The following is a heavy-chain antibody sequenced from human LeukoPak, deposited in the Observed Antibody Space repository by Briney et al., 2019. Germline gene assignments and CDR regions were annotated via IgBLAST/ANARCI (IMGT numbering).Heavy chain of an antibody. CDR3: ARDLSRRIVGATY. CDR2: INPNSGGT. CDR1: GYTFTGYY. D-gene: IGHD1-26*01. Sequence: GASVKVSCKASGYTFTGYYMHWVRQAPGQGLEWMGWINPNSGGTNYAQKLQGRVTMTTDTSTSTAYMELRSLRSDDTAVYYCARDLSRRIVGATYWGQGTLVTVSS. J-gene: IGHJ4*02. V-gene: IGHV1-2*02.